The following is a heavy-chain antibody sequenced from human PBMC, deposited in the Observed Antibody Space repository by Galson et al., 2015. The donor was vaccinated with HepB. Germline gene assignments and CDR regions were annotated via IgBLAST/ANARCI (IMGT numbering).Heavy chain of an antibody. CDR1: GFTFSSYA. D-gene: IGHD1-26*01. CDR3: AKKRRRDIVGATWDDAFDI. Sequence: SLRLSCAASGFTFSSYAMSWVRQAPGKGLEWVSAISGSGGSTYYADSVKGRFTISRDNSKNTLYLQMNSLRAEDTAVYYCAKKRRRDIVGATWDDAFDIWGQGTMVTVSS. J-gene: IGHJ3*02. CDR2: ISGSGGST. V-gene: IGHV3-23*01.